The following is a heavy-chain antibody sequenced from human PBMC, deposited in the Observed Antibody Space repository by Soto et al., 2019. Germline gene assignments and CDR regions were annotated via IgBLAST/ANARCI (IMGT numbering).Heavy chain of an antibody. CDR1: GFIFGDYA. D-gene: IGHD1-7*01. J-gene: IGHJ4*02. CDR2: INWSSGRI. V-gene: IGHV3-9*01. Sequence: PGGSLRLSCAASGFIFGDYAMHWVRQAPGKGLEWVSGINWSSGRIGYADSVKGRFTISRDNAKNSLYLQMNSLRAEDTALYYCAKVQHGTDGDGAHFDYWGQGTLVTVSS. CDR3: AKVQHGTDGDGAHFDY.